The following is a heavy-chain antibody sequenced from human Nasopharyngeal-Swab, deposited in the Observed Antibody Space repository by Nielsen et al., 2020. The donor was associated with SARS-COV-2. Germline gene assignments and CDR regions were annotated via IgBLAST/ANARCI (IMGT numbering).Heavy chain of an antibody. D-gene: IGHD6-13*01. CDR2: ISGSGGST. CDR3: AKDGSSSSRQYYFDY. V-gene: IGHV3-23*01. Sequence: GESLKISCAASGFTFSSYSMNWVRQAPGKGLEWVSAISGSGGSTYYADSVKGRFTISRDNSKNTLYLQMNSLRAEDTAVYYCAKDGSSSSRQYYFDYWGQGTLVTVSS. J-gene: IGHJ4*02. CDR1: GFTFSSYS.